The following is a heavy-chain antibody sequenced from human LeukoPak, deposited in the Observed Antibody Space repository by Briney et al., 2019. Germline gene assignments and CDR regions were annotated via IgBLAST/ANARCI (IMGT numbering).Heavy chain of an antibody. CDR2: IWYDGSYE. CDR3: ARIGYSSSRYYYGMDV. CDR1: GFTFRSYG. Sequence: PGGSLRLSCAASGFTFRSYGMHWVRQAPGKGLEWVAVIWYDGSYEYYADSVRGRFTISRDNSKNTLYLQMNSLRAEDTAVYYCARIGYSSSRYYYGMDVWGQGTTVTVSS. D-gene: IGHD6-13*01. V-gene: IGHV3-33*01. J-gene: IGHJ6*02.